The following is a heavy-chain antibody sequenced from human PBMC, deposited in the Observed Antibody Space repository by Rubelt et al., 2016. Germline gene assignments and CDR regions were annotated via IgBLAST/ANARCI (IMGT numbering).Heavy chain of an antibody. D-gene: IGHD5-12*01. V-gene: IGHV4-59*01. CDR2: IYYSGST. Sequence: QVQLQESGPGLVKPSETLSLTCTVSGGSISSYYCSWIRQPPGKGLEWIGYIYYSGSTNYNPSLKSRVTISVDTSKNQFSRKLSVVTAADTAVYYCARSAWIPHYFDYWGQGTLVTVSS. CDR1: GGSISSYY. J-gene: IGHJ4*02. CDR3: ARSAWIPHYFDY.